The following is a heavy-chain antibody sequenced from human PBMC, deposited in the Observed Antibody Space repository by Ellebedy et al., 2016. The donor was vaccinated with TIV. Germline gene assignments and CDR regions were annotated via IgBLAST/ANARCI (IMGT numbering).Heavy chain of an antibody. D-gene: IGHD4-17*01. CDR3: ARDPGGGGAYGDNWFDP. Sequence: GESLKISCAASGFTFSSYWMHWVRQAPGKGLVWVSRVSGDGSSTTYADSVRGRFTISRDDSKNTLSLQMNSLRAEDTAVYYCARDPGGGGAYGDNWFDPWGRGTLVTASS. V-gene: IGHV3-74*03. CDR2: VSGDGSST. CDR1: GFTFSSYW. J-gene: IGHJ5*02.